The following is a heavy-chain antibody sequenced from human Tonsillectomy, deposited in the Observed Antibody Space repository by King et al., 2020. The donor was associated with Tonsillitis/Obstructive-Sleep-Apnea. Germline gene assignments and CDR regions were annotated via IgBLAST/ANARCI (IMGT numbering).Heavy chain of an antibody. D-gene: IGHD6-19*01. CDR2: ISYDGSNK. J-gene: IGHJ4*02. V-gene: IGHV3-30*01. CDR3: AGWYSSGWYYFDY. CDR1: GFTFSSYA. Sequence: VQLVESGGGVVQPGRSLRLSCAASGFTFSSYAMHWVRQAPGKGLEWVAVISYDGSNKYYADSVKGRFTISRDNSKNTLYRQINSLRAEDTAVYYWAGWYSSGWYYFDYWGQGTLVTVSS.